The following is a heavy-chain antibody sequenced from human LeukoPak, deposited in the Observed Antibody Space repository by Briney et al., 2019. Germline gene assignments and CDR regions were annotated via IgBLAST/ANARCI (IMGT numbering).Heavy chain of an antibody. CDR3: AGRPKTDCTSCSYDY. CDR1: GYTFTDYY. V-gene: IGHV1-69-2*01. Sequence: ATVKISCKVSGYTFTDYYMHWVQQAPGKGLEWMGLVDPEDGETIYAEKFQGRVTITADTSTGTAYMELSSLRSEDTAVYYCAGRPKTDCTSCSYDYWGQGTLVTVSS. CDR2: VDPEDGET. J-gene: IGHJ4*02. D-gene: IGHD2-2*01.